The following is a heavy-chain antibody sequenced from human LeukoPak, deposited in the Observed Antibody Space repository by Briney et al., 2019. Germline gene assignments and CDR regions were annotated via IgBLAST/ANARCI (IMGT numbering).Heavy chain of an antibody. J-gene: IGHJ6*02. CDR3: ARGLRTVSGATTYYYYGMDV. D-gene: IGHD1-26*01. V-gene: IGHV4-31*03. CDR1: GGSISSGGYY. Sequence: PSQTLSLTCTVSGGSISSGGYYWSWIRQHPGKGLEWIGYIYYSGSTYYNPSLKSRVTISVDTSKNQFSLKLSSVTAADTAVYYCARGLRTVSGATTYYYYGMDVWGQGTTVTVSS. CDR2: IYYSGST.